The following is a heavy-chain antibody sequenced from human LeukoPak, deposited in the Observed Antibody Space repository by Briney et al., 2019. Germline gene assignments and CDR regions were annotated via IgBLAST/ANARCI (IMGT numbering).Heavy chain of an antibody. J-gene: IGHJ5*02. CDR3: VREKWDYYDSSGYYYLNWFDP. CDR1: GGSISSYY. CDR2: IYYSGST. V-gene: IGHV4-59*01. D-gene: IGHD3-22*01. Sequence: PSETLSLTCTVSGGSISSYYWSWIRQPPGKGLEWIGYIYYSGSTNYNPSLKSRVTISVDTSKNQFSLKLSSVTAAVTAVYYCVREKWDYYDSSGYYYLNWFDPWGQGTLVTVSS.